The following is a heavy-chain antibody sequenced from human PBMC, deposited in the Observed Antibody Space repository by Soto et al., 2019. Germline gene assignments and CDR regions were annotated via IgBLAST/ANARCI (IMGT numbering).Heavy chain of an antibody. D-gene: IGHD3-16*01. CDR1: GFTFSSYA. V-gene: IGHV3-23*01. CDR3: ANLASGGEEPYFDY. CDR2: ISGSGGST. J-gene: IGHJ4*02. Sequence: PGESLKISCAASGFTFSSYAMSWVRQAPGKGLEWVSAISGSGGSTYYADSVKGRFTISRDNSKNTLYLQMNSLRAEDTAVYYCANLASGGEEPYFDYWGQGTLVTVSS.